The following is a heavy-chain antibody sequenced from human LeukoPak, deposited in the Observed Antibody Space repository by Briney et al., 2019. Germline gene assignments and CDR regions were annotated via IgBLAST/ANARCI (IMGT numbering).Heavy chain of an antibody. J-gene: IGHJ6*02. Sequence: SVKVSCKASGGTFSSYAISWVRQAPGQGLEWMGGIIPIFGTANYAQKFQGRVTITADESTSTAYMELSSLRSEDTAVYYCARSDAVIYYHYGMDVWGQGTTVTVSS. CDR1: GGTFSSYA. D-gene: IGHD3-22*01. V-gene: IGHV1-69*01. CDR2: IIPIFGTA. CDR3: ARSDAVIYYHYGMDV.